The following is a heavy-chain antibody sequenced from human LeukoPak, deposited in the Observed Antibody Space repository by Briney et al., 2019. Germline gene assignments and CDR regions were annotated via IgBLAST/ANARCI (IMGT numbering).Heavy chain of an antibody. V-gene: IGHV3-53*01. J-gene: IGHJ4*02. CDR1: GFTVSSNY. CDR3: ASGDNDPLFDY. CDR2: IYSGGST. Sequence: GGSLRLSCAASGFTVSSNYMSWVRQAPGKGLEWVSVIYSGGSTYYADSVKGRFTISRDNSKNTLYLQMNSLRAEDTAVYYCASGDNDPLFDYWGQGTLVTVSS. D-gene: IGHD1-1*01.